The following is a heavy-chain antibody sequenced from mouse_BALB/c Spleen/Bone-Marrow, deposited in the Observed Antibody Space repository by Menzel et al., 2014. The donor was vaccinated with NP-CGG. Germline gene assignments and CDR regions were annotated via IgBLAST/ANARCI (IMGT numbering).Heavy chain of an antibody. Sequence: IQESGAELPSPGASVTLSCKASGYTFTEHIMSWVKKRPGQGLVWIGRIYPVSGETNYNQKFMGKATFSVDRSSSTVYMVLNSLTSEDPAVYYCGRGNYGSSYAMDYWGQGTSVTVSS. CDR1: GYTFTEHI. V-gene: IGHV1-11*01. D-gene: IGHD1-1*01. CDR2: IYPVSGET. J-gene: IGHJ4*01. CDR3: GRGNYGSSYAMDY.